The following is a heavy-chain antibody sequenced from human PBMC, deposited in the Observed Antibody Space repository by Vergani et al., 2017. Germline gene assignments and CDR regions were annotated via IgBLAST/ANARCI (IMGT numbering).Heavy chain of an antibody. V-gene: IGHV1-2*02. CDR1: GYTFTGYY. CDR3: ARGSRRGHSPRFGQSGQDY. D-gene: IGHD3-16*01. CDR2: INPNSGGT. J-gene: IGHJ4*02. Sequence: QLVQSGPEVKTPGTSVKVSCKASGYTFTGYYMHWVRQAPGQGLEWMGWINPNSGGTNYAQKFQGRVTMTRDTSISTAYLELSRLRSDDTAVYYCARGSRRGHSPRFGQSGQDYWGQGTLVTVSS.